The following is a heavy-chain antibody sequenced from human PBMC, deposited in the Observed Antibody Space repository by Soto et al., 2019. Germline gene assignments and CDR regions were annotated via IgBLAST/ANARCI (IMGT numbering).Heavy chain of an antibody. D-gene: IGHD4-4*01. CDR3: AKLQPPGWIDA. J-gene: IGHJ5*01. Sequence: QVRLQESGPGLVKPSETLSLTCSVSGDSVTRANAYWIWLRQAPGKGLEWIGYLYNSGSTNYKPSLRSRVSLSLDTSKNQFSVNLTSVTTADSAIYYCAKLQPPGWIDARGHGTLVAVS. CDR1: GDSVTRANAY. V-gene: IGHV4-61*01. CDR2: LYNSGST.